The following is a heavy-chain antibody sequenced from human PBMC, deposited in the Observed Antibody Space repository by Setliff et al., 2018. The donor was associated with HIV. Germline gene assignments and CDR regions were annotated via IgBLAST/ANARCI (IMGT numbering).Heavy chain of an antibody. CDR1: GFTFSDYY. CDR3: ARCRWSHLADY. D-gene: IGHD2-15*01. J-gene: IGHJ4*02. Sequence: LRLSCAASGFTFSDYYMTWIRQAPGKGLEWISYITSTGSTRKYADSVKGRFTISRDNAKRSLYLQMNSLAAEDTAVYYCARCRWSHLADYWGQGTLVTVSS. V-gene: IGHV3-11*01. CDR2: ITSTGSTR.